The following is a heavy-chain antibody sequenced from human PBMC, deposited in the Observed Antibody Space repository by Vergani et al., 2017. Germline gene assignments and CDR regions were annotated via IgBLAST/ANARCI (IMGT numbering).Heavy chain of an antibody. D-gene: IGHD4-11*01. Sequence: EVQLVESGGGLVQPGGSLRLSCAASGFTFSSYSMNWVRQAPGKGLEWVSYISSSSSTIYYADSVKGRFTISRDNAKNSLYLQMNSLRAEDTAVYYCARGDMWSTVTTMWDWGQGTLVTVSS. CDR1: GFTFSSYS. CDR3: ARGDMWSTVTTMWD. V-gene: IGHV3-48*01. J-gene: IGHJ4*02. CDR2: ISSSSSTI.